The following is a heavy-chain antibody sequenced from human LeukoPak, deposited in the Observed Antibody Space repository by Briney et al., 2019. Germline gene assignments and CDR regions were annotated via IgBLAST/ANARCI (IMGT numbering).Heavy chain of an antibody. CDR2: IIPIFGTA. CDR3: ARSRNSGWVYGGNSDRFDY. J-gene: IGHJ4*02. V-gene: IGHV1-69*13. CDR1: GGTFSSYA. Sequence: AASVKVSCKASGGTFSSYAISWVRQAPGQGLEWMGGIIPIFGTANYAQKFQGRVTITADESTSTAYMELSSLRSEDTAVYYCARSRNSGWVYGGNSDRFDYWGQGTLVTVSS. D-gene: IGHD4-23*01.